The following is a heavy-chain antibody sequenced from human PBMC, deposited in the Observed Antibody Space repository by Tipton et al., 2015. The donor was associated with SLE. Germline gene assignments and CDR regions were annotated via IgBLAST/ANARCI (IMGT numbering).Heavy chain of an antibody. D-gene: IGHD3-10*01. CDR2: ISGSGGST. V-gene: IGHV3-23*01. CDR3: AGDRRGPEYYYGSGRSLSFDY. J-gene: IGHJ4*02. CDR1: GFTFSSYA. Sequence: GSLRLSCAASGFTFSSYAMSWVRQAPGKGLEWVSAISGSGGSTYYADSVKGRFTISRDNAKNSLYLQMNSLRAEDTAVYYCAGDRRGPEYYYGSGRSLSFDYWGQGTLVTVSS.